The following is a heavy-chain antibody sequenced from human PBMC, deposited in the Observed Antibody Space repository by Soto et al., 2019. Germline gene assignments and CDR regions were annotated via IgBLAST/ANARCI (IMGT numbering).Heavy chain of an antibody. CDR3: ARGGTRSADLPTY. CDR1: GDSINNYY. V-gene: IGHV4-4*07. J-gene: IGHJ4*02. CDR2: IYSSGSA. Sequence: VRLQESGPGLVEPSETLSLTCSVSGDSINNYYWSWIRQPAGKGLEWIGRIYSSGSANYNPSLKTLGTMLVDTSKNQVFLSVTSVTAADTAVYFCARGGTRSADLPTYWGQGIQVIVSS. D-gene: IGHD2-2*01.